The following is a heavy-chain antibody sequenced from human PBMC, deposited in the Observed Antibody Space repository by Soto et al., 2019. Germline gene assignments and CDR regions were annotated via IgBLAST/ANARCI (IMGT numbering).Heavy chain of an antibody. Sequence: GGSLRLSCAASGFTFSDYYMSWIRQAPGKGLEWVSYISSSSSYTNYTDSVKGRFIISRDNAKNSLYLQMNSLRAEDTAVYYCARVRIQLWSTIDYWGQGTLVTVSS. CDR3: ARVRIQLWSTIDY. V-gene: IGHV3-11*06. CDR1: GFTFSDYY. J-gene: IGHJ4*02. CDR2: ISSSSSYT. D-gene: IGHD5-18*01.